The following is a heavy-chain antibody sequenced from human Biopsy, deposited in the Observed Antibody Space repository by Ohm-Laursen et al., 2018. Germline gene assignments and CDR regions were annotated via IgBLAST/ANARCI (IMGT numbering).Heavy chain of an antibody. CDR1: GFTFSSFG. CDR3: AKDLVVLGVGDHGMDV. Sequence: SLRLSCAATGFTFSSFGVHWVRQAPGKGLESVAVISYDGSNKYEADSVKGRFTISRDNSKNTMSLQMNSLRTEDTAVYYCAKDLVVLGVGDHGMDVWGQGTTVTVSS. D-gene: IGHD3-10*01. V-gene: IGHV3-30*18. CDR2: ISYDGSNK. J-gene: IGHJ6*02.